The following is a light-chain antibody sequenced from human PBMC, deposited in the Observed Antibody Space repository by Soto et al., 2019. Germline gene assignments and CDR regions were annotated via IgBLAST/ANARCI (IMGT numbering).Light chain of an antibody. V-gene: IGKV3-15*01. CDR1: QSVSSN. Sequence: IMMTQSLATLSVSTGERATLSCRASQSVSSNLAWYQQNPGQTARLLIYGASTRATGIPARCSSRASGTESTPTSSILPSEYSAVYCRQQYNNWEAFGQGTKVDIK. CDR3: QQYNNWEA. J-gene: IGKJ1*01. CDR2: GAS.